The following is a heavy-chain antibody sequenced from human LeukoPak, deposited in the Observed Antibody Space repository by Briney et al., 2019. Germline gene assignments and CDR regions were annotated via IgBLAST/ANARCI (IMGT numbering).Heavy chain of an antibody. CDR2: MNPNSGNT. Sequence: ASVKVSCKASGYTFTSYDINWVRQATGQGLEWMGWMNPNSGNTGYAQKFQGRVTITRNTSISTAYMELSSLRSEDTAAYYCARDQPYCSSTSCYARTINWFDPWGQGTLVTVSS. V-gene: IGHV1-8*03. CDR3: ARDQPYCSSTSCYARTINWFDP. CDR1: GYTFTSYD. D-gene: IGHD2-2*01. J-gene: IGHJ5*02.